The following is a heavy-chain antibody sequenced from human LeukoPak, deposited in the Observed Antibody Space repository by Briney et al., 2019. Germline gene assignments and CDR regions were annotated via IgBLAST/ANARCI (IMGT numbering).Heavy chain of an antibody. CDR2: INPSGGST. J-gene: IGHJ4*02. CDR1: GYTFTSYY. CDR3: ARGYYDSSGYYYYFDY. Sequence: ASVKVSCKASGYTFTSYYMHWVRQAPGQGLEWMGIINPSGGSTSYAQKFQGRVTMTRETSTSTVYMELSSLRSEDTAVYYCARGYYDSSGYYYYFDYWGQGTLVTVSS. V-gene: IGHV1-46*01. D-gene: IGHD3-22*01.